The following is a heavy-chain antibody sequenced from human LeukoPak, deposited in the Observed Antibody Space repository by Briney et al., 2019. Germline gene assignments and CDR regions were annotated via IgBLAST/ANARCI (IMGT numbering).Heavy chain of an antibody. CDR3: ARARVAAREADY. V-gene: IGHV3-21*01. D-gene: IGHD6-6*01. Sequence: GGSLRLSCAASGFTFSSYSMNWVRQAPGKGLEWVSSISSSSSYIYYADSVKGRFTISRDNAKNSLYLQMNSLRAEDTAVYYCARARVAAREADYWGQGTLVTVSS. J-gene: IGHJ4*02. CDR1: GFTFSSYS. CDR2: ISSSSSYI.